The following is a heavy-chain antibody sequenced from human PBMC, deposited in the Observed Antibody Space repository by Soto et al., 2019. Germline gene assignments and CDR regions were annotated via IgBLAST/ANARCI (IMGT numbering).Heavy chain of an antibody. CDR1: GFTLSMSA. J-gene: IGHJ3*01. V-gene: IGHV3-23*01. Sequence: EVQLMESGGGLVQPGGSLRLSCASSGFTLSMSAVNWVRQAPGKGLEWVSYISDSGDRTYYADSVKGRFTISRDRSKNTVSLQMDSLRAEDTAVYYCAKDRGIIVKAGDAFDVWGQGTKVTDSS. D-gene: IGHD3-16*02. CDR3: AKDRGIIVKAGDAFDV. CDR2: ISDSGDRT.